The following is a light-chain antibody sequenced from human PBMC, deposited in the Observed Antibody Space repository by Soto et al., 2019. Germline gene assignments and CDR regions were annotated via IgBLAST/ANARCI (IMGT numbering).Light chain of an antibody. V-gene: IGKV1-33*01. Sequence: IQMTQSPSSLCASVGDRVTITCQASQGIDMFLNWFQQKPVKAPKLLIYDVSNLETGVPSRFSGSGSGSDFTFTINNLQPEDIATYYCQQYVNLPLTFGQGTRLEIK. CDR1: QGIDMF. CDR2: DVS. CDR3: QQYVNLPLT. J-gene: IGKJ5*01.